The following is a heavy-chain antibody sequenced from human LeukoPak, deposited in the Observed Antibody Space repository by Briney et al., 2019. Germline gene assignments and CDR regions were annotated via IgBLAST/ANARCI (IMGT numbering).Heavy chain of an antibody. V-gene: IGHV3-23*01. D-gene: IGHD4-17*01. CDR3: ARDQSVTNYYYGMDV. CDR2: INGGGDST. J-gene: IGHJ6*02. CDR1: GFTFRIYA. Sequence: GGSLRLSCAASGFTFRIYAMSWVRQAPGKGLEWVSAINGGGDSTYYVDSVKGRFTISRDNSENTLYLQMNSLRAEDTAVYYCARDQSVTNYYYGMDVWGQGTTVTVSS.